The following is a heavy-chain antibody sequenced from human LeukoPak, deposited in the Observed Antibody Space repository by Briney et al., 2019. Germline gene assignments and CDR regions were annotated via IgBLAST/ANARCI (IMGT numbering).Heavy chain of an antibody. CDR2: IYHSGST. D-gene: IGHD1-26*01. CDR3: AREGVGGSYYARLYYFDY. V-gene: IGHV4-38-2*02. Sequence: PSETLSLTCTVSGYSISSGYYWGWVRQPPGKGLEWIGSIYHSGSTYYNPSLKSRVTISVDTSKNQFSLKLSSVTAADTAVYYCAREGVGGSYYARLYYFDYWGQGTLVTVSS. J-gene: IGHJ4*02. CDR1: GYSISSGYY.